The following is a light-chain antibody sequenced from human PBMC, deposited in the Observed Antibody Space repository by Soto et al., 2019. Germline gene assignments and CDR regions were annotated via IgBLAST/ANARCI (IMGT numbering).Light chain of an antibody. CDR2: HAS. J-gene: IGKJ5*01. Sequence: DIQMTQSPSSLSASIGDRFTITCQVSQNITNNLSWYQQKPGKAPNLLIYHASKLAKGVTSRFSGSGSGTDFSFIITSLQREDLATYYCQQYYGLPPLTFGQGTRLEI. CDR1: QNITNN. CDR3: QQYYGLPPLT. V-gene: IGKV1-33*01.